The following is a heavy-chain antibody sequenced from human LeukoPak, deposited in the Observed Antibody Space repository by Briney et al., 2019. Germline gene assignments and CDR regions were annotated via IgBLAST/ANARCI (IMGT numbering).Heavy chain of an antibody. CDR1: GGSINSSSYY. D-gene: IGHD3-10*01. Sequence: PSETLSLTCTVSGGSINSSSYYWGWIRQPPGKGLEWIGSIYYSGSTYYNPSLKSRVTIFVDTSKNQFSLKLSSVTAADTAVYYCARGSEYYHAFDIWGQGTMVTVSS. V-gene: IGHV4-39*01. J-gene: IGHJ3*02. CDR2: IYYSGST. CDR3: ARGSEYYHAFDI.